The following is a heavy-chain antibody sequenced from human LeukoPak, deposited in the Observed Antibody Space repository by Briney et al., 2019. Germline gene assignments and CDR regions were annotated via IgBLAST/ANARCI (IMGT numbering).Heavy chain of an antibody. V-gene: IGHV3-7*01. D-gene: IGHD3-16*01. CDR3: ARDAGWGRLDS. J-gene: IGHJ4*02. CDR2: IKHDGSEK. Sequence: PGGSLRLSCAASGFIFTNYFMSWVRQAPGKGLEWVASIKHDGSEKYYVDSVRGRFTISRDNTMNSLYLQMNSLRVEDTGIYYCARDAGWGRLDSWGQGALVTVSS. CDR1: GFIFTNYF.